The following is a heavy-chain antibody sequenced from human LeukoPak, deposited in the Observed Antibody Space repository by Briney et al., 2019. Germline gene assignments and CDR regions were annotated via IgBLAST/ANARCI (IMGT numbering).Heavy chain of an antibody. J-gene: IGHJ6*03. CDR2: IYYSGST. CDR3: ARGDSSGHYYYYMDV. Sequence: SETLSLTCTVSGGSISSYYWSWIRQPPGKGLEWIGYIYYSGSTNYNPSLKSRVTISVDTSKNQFSLKLSSVTAADTAVYYCARGDSSGHYYYYMDVWGKGTTVTVSS. V-gene: IGHV4-59*01. D-gene: IGHD6-19*01. CDR1: GGSISSYY.